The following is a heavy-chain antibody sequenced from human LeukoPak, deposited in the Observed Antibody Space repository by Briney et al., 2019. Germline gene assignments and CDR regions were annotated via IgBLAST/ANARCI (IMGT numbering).Heavy chain of an antibody. Sequence: GASVKVSCKASGYTFTSYAMNWVRQAPGQGLGWMGWINTNTGNPTYAQGFTGRFVFSLDTSVSTAYLQISSLKAEDTAVYYCARGPNITMVRGVAYIPVDYWGQGTLVTVSS. V-gene: IGHV7-4-1*02. CDR2: INTNTGNP. CDR3: ARGPNITMVRGVAYIPVDY. CDR1: GYTFTSYA. J-gene: IGHJ4*02. D-gene: IGHD3-10*01.